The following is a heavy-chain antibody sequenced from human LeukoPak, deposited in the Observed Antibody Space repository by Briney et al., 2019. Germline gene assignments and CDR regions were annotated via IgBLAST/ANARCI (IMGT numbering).Heavy chain of an antibody. CDR2: IYYSGST. J-gene: IGHJ4*02. D-gene: IGHD3-22*01. CDR1: GASIISANYY. V-gene: IGHV4-39*01. Sequence: PSETLSLTCTVSGASIISANYYWNRIRQPPGKGLEWIGNIYYSGSTHSNPSLKSRVTVSVDTSKNQFSLRLSSVTAADTAVYYCARQPLYYDSSGSYAVDFDYWGQGTLVTVSS. CDR3: ARQPLYYDSSGSYAVDFDY.